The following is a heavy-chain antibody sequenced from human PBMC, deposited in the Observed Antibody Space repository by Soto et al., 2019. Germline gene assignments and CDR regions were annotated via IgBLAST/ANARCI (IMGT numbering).Heavy chain of an antibody. D-gene: IGHD3-10*01. CDR1: GGSISSGDYY. Sequence: SETLSLTCTVSGGSISSGDYYWSWIRQPPGKGLEWIGYIYYTGSTYYNPSLKSRLTISVDTSKNQFSLKLSSVTAADTAVYYCARERPYYYGSESHYNPWRVAYWGQGTLVTVSS. V-gene: IGHV4-30-4*01. J-gene: IGHJ4*02. CDR3: ARERPYYYGSESHYNPWRVAY. CDR2: IYYTGST.